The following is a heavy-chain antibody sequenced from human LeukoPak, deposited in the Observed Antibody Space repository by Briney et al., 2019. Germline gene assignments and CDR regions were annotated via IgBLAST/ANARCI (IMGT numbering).Heavy chain of an antibody. J-gene: IGHJ4*02. CDR2: INSDGSDT. CDR3: AKYSTYYDSSGHFDY. Sequence: PGGSLRLSCAASGFTFSNFWMHWVRQAPGKGLVWVSRINSDGSDTSYADSVKGRLTISRDNAKNTLYLQMNSLRAEDTAVYYCAKYSTYYDSSGHFDYWGQGTLVTVSS. V-gene: IGHV3-74*01. D-gene: IGHD3-22*01. CDR1: GFTFSNFW.